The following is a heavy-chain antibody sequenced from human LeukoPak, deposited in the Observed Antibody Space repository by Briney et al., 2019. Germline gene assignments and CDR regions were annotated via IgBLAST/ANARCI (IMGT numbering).Heavy chain of an antibody. J-gene: IGHJ5*02. D-gene: IGHD3-10*01. CDR3: ARDSVQVTMVRGGFNWFDP. Sequence: VASVKVSCKASGGTFSSYAISWVRQAPGQGLEWMGGIIPIFGTANYAQKFQGRVTITADESTSTAYMELSSLRSEDTAVYYCARDSVQVTMVRGGFNWFDPWGQGTLVTVSS. CDR2: IIPIFGTA. CDR1: GGTFSSYA. V-gene: IGHV1-69*13.